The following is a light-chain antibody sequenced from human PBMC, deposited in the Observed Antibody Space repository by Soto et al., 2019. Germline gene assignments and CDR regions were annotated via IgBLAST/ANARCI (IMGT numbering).Light chain of an antibody. J-gene: IGKJ1*01. V-gene: IGKV3-15*01. CDR3: QQYDKSQTWT. CDR2: GAS. Sequence: EIVITQSPATLSVSPGERVALSCRSSQSISINLAWIQQKPGQGPRLLMIGASTRATGVPDRFSGSGSGTEFTLTINSLKSDDFANYYCQQYDKSQTWTFGQGTKVDIK. CDR1: QSISIN.